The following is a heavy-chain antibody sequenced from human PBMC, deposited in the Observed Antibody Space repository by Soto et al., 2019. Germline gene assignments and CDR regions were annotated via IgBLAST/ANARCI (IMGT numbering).Heavy chain of an antibody. J-gene: IGHJ4*02. CDR2: ISYDGSNK. V-gene: IGHV3-30*18. CDR3: AKDPSNGSGSPYYFDY. CDR1: GFTFSSYG. D-gene: IGHD3-10*01. Sequence: GGSLRLSCAASGFTFSSYGMHWVRQAPGKGLEWVAVISYDGSNKYYADSVKGRFTISRDNSKNTLYLQMNSLRAEDTAVYYCAKDPSNGSGSPYYFDYWGQGTLVTVSS.